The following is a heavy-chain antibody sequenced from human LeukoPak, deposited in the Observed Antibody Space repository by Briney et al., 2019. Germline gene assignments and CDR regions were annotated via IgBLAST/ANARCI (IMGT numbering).Heavy chain of an antibody. CDR1: GFTSDDYA. J-gene: IGHJ4*02. D-gene: IGHD6-6*01. Sequence: GGSLRLSCAASGFTSDDYAMHWVRQAPGKGLEWVSGISWNSANIGYADSVKGRFTISRDNAKNSPDLQMNSLRAEDTALYYCAKDFLRYTSSSGVDYWGQGTLVTVSS. V-gene: IGHV3-9*02. CDR2: ISWNSANI. CDR3: AKDFLRYTSSSGVDY.